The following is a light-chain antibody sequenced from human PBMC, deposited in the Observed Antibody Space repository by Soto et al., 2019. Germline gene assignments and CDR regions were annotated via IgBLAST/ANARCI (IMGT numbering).Light chain of an antibody. CDR1: SSDVGGYNY. J-gene: IGLJ2*01. CDR3: SAYGGSNNFVV. CDR2: EVT. V-gene: IGLV2-8*01. Sequence: QSALTQPPSASGSPGQSVTISCTGTSSDVGGYNYVSWYQQHPGKGPKLMIYEVTKRPSGVPDRFSGSKSGSTASLTVSRLQAEDEAHYYCSAYGGSNNFVVLGGGTKLTVL.